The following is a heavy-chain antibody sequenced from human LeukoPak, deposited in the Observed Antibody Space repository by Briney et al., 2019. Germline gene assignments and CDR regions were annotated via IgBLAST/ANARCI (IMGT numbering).Heavy chain of an antibody. V-gene: IGHV4-59*01. J-gene: IGHJ4*02. Sequence: SETLSLTCTVSGGSISSYYWSWIRQPPGKGLEWIGYIYYSGSTNYSPSLKSRVTISVDTSKNQFSLKLSSVTAADTAVYYCARVTKIRFLEWLPDYWGQGTLVTVSS. D-gene: IGHD3-3*01. CDR1: GGSISSYY. CDR2: IYYSGST. CDR3: ARVTKIRFLEWLPDY.